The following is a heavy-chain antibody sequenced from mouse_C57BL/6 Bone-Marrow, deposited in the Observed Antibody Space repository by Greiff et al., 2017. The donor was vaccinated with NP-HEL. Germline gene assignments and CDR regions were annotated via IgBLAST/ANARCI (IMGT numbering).Heavy chain of an antibody. J-gene: IGHJ4*01. CDR3: ARLITTAYYAMDY. CDR2: IRNKDNGYTT. CDR1: GFTFTDYY. V-gene: IGHV7-3*01. Sequence: EVMLVESGGGLVQPGGSLSLSCAASGFTFTDYYMSWVRQPPGKALEWLGFIRNKDNGYTTEYSASVKGRFTISSDNSQSILYLQMNALRAEDSATYYCARLITTAYYAMDYWGQGTSVTVSS. D-gene: IGHD1-2*01.